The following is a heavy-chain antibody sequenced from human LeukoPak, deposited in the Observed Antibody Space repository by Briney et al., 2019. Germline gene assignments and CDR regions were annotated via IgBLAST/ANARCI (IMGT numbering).Heavy chain of an antibody. Sequence: GSLRLSCAASGFTFSSYAMSWVRQPPGKGLEWIGEINHSGSTNYNPSLKSRVTISVDTSKNQFSLKLSSVTAADTAVYYCAIPTRDYYDSSGYYYHFGYWGQGTLVTVSS. CDR2: INHSGST. D-gene: IGHD3-22*01. J-gene: IGHJ4*02. CDR3: AIPTRDYYDSSGYYYHFGY. V-gene: IGHV4-34*08. CDR1: GFTFSSYA.